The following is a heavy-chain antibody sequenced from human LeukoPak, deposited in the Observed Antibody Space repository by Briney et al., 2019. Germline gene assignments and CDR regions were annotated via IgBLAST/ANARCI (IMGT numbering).Heavy chain of an antibody. CDR2: TSSGGDYT. Sequence: GGSLRLSCVASGFTFEDYGMNWVRQAPGKGLEWVSSTSSGGDYTYYAGSVKGRFTISRDNSKNTLYLQMNSLRAEDTATYYCAKDRPNYYESNGHYYRRDGDSWGQGTLVTVSS. CDR3: AKDRPNYYESNGHYYRRDGDS. J-gene: IGHJ5*01. D-gene: IGHD3-22*01. V-gene: IGHV3-23*01. CDR1: GFTFEDYG.